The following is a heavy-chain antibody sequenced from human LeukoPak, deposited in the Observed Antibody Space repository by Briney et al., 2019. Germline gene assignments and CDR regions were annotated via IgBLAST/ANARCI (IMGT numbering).Heavy chain of an antibody. Sequence: GGSLRLSCAASGFTFSSSWMSWARQAPGKGLDCVANIKQDGSEKYYVDSVKGRFTISRDNAKNSLYLQMNSLRAEDTAVYYCASGSHFDYWGQGTLVTVSS. V-gene: IGHV3-7*01. CDR2: IKQDGSEK. CDR3: ASGSHFDY. CDR1: GFTFSSSW. D-gene: IGHD1-26*01. J-gene: IGHJ4*02.